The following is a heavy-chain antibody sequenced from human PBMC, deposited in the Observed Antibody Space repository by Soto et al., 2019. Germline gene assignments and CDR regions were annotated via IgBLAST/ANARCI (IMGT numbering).Heavy chain of an antibody. CDR2: INPNSGGT. V-gene: IGHV1-2*02. CDR1: GYTFTGHY. CDR3: ARGRWLRSEYYFDY. Sequence: ASVKVSCKASGYTFTGHYMHWVRQAPGQGLEWMGWINPNSGGTNYAQKFQGRVTITRDTSASTAYMELSSLRSEDTAVYYCARGRWLRSEYYFDYWGQGTLVTVSS. D-gene: IGHD5-12*01. J-gene: IGHJ4*02.